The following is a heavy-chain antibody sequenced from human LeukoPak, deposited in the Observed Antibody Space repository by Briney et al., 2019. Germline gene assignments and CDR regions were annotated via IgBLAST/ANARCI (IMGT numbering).Heavy chain of an antibody. J-gene: IGHJ6*03. Sequence: SETLSLTCTVSGGSISSYYWSWIRQPAGKGLEWIGRIYTSGSTNYNPSLKSRVTMSVDTSKNQFSLKLSSVTAADTAVYYRARDRRSSWYRGYYYYYMDVWGKGTTVTVSS. V-gene: IGHV4-4*07. CDR1: GGSISSYY. CDR2: IYTSGST. CDR3: ARDRRSSWYRGYYYYYMDV. D-gene: IGHD6-13*01.